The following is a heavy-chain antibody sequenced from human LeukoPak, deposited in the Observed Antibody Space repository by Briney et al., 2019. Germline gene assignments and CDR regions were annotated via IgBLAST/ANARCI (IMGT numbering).Heavy chain of an antibody. D-gene: IGHD2-21*02. V-gene: IGHV3-30-3*01. Sequence: GGSLRLSCAASGFTFSSYAMHWVRQAPGKGLEWVAVISYDGSNKYCADSVKGRFTISRDNSKNTLYLQMNSLRAEDTAVYSCARVTHFIDYWGQGTLVTVSS. CDR1: GFTFSSYA. CDR3: ARVTHFIDY. CDR2: ISYDGSNK. J-gene: IGHJ4*02.